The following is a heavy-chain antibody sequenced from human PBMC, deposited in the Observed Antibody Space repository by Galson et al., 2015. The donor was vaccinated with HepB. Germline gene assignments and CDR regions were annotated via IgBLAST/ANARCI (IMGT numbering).Heavy chain of an antibody. Sequence: SVKVSCKASGYPFSNYYIHWVRQAPGQGLEWMAFMNPLRGGTTYEQKLQGRVTMTGDTSASTAYMELSSLRSEDTAVYYCARSLLWFGETCFDYWGQGTLVTVSS. V-gene: IGHV1-46*04. J-gene: IGHJ4*02. CDR1: GYPFSNYY. CDR2: MNPLRGGT. CDR3: ARSLLWFGETCFDY. D-gene: IGHD3-10*01.